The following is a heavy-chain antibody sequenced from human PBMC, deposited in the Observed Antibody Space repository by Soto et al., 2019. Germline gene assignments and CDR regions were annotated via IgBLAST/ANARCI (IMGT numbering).Heavy chain of an antibody. CDR2: IYYSGST. D-gene: IGHD5-18*01. Sequence: SETLSLTCAVSGGSISSYYWSWIRQPPGKGLEWIGYIYYSGSTNYNPSLKSRVTISVDTSKNQFSLKLSSVTAADTAVYYCARGSPIQLWSGPYYFDYWGQGTLVTVSS. CDR1: GGSISSYY. CDR3: ARGSPIQLWSGPYYFDY. J-gene: IGHJ4*02. V-gene: IGHV4-59*01.